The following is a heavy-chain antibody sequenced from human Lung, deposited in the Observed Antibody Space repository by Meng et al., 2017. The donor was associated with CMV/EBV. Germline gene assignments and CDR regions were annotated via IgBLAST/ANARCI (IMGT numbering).Heavy chain of an antibody. CDR2: ISPSSGDT. J-gene: IGHJ5*02. D-gene: IGHD2-15*01. Sequence: QVHLVQSGAEVKKPGASVKLSCKASGYSFIDYYIHWVRQAPGQGLEWMGWISPSSGDTNYAQKFQGWVTMTRDTSIRTAYMELSSLTSEDSAVYYCARGPPDTTLNDLWGQGTLVTVSS. CDR3: ARGPPDTTLNDL. V-gene: IGHV1-2*04. CDR1: GYSFIDYY.